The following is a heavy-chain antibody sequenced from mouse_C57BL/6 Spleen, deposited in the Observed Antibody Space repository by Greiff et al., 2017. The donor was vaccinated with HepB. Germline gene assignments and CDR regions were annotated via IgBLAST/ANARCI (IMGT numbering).Heavy chain of an antibody. V-gene: IGHV1-74*01. Sequence: VQLQQPGAELVKPGASVKVSCKASGYTFTSYWMHWVKQRPDQGLEWIGRINPSDSDTNYNQKFKGKATLTVDKSSSTAYMQLSSLTSEDSAVYYCAIHLYDYYWYFDVWGTGTTVTVSS. CDR1: GYTFTSYW. CDR3: AIHLYDYYWYFDV. J-gene: IGHJ1*03. CDR2: INPSDSDT. D-gene: IGHD2-4*01.